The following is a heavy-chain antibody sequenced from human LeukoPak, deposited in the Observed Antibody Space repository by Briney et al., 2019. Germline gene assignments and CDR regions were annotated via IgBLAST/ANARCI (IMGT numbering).Heavy chain of an antibody. J-gene: IGHJ4*02. CDR2: ISASSGTI. CDR3: AKASYSKGDY. V-gene: IGHV3-48*01. CDR1: GFTFSTLP. Sequence: GGSLRVSCAASGFTFSTLPMNWVRQAPGNGLEWISYISASSGTIYYADSVKGRFTISRDNAKNSLYLQMNSLRAEDTGAYYCAKASYSKGDYWGQGVLVTVSS. D-gene: IGHD5-18*01.